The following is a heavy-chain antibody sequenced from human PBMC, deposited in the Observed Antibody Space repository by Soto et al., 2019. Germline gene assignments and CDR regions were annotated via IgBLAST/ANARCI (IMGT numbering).Heavy chain of an antibody. CDR2: INHSGST. Sequence: PSETLSLTCAVYGGSFSCYYWSWIRQPPGKGLEWIGEINHSGSTNYNPSLKSRVTISVDTSKNQFSLKLSSVTAEDTAVYYCARVSPRTAMVYFPLYYFDYWGQGTLVTVSS. CDR3: ARVSPRTAMVYFPLYYFDY. CDR1: GGSFSCYY. D-gene: IGHD5-18*01. J-gene: IGHJ4*02. V-gene: IGHV4-34*01.